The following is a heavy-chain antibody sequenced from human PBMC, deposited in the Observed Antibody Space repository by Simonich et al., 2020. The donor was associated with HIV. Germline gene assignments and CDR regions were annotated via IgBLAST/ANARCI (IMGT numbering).Heavy chain of an antibody. Sequence: QVQQQQWGAGLLKPSETLSLTCAVYGGPSSYYCSWVRQPPGKGRGWIGEVNNSGTPKYNPPPTMRVSISVGQSKNQFSLKLSSVTAADTAVYYGARAGLTMVRGVPGAFDIWGQGTMVTVSS. J-gene: IGHJ3*02. D-gene: IGHD3-10*01. CDR3: ARAGLTMVRGVPGAFDI. CDR1: GGPSSYY. CDR2: VNNSGTP. V-gene: IGHV4-34*01.